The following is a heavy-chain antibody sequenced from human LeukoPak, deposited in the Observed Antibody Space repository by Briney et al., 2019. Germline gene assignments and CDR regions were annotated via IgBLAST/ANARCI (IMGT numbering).Heavy chain of an antibody. D-gene: IGHD5-12*01. CDR1: GFSLTNFA. CDR3: AKGAYDYIEMGYFDY. V-gene: IGHV3-23*01. Sequence: QLGGSLRLSCAASGFSLTNFAMSWVRQAPGKGLEWVSLIIGSSGDTSYADSVKGRFTISRDNSKNRLYLQMNSLRAEDTALYYCAKGAYDYIEMGYFDYWGQGTLVTVSS. J-gene: IGHJ4*02. CDR2: IIGSSGDT.